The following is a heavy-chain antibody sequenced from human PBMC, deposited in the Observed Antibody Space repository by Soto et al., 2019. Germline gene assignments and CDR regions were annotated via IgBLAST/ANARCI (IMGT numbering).Heavy chain of an antibody. CDR1: GGTFSSYA. Sequence: VASVKVSCKASGGTFSSYAISWVRQAPGQGLEWMGGNIPIFGTANYAQKFRGRVTITADESTSTAYMELSSLRSEDTAVYYCARGDCSSTSCYSWGRHHYYYYGMDVWGQGTTVTVSS. CDR2: NIPIFGTA. D-gene: IGHD2-2*02. V-gene: IGHV1-69*13. J-gene: IGHJ6*02. CDR3: ARGDCSSTSCYSWGRHHYYYYGMDV.